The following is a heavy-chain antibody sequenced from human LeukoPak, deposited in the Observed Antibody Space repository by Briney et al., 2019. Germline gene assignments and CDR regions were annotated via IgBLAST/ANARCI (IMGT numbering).Heavy chain of an antibody. CDR1: GGSFSGYY. J-gene: IGHJ4*02. CDR3: ARGRGTEEEYYDILTNYSNFDY. Sequence: SETLSLTCAVYGGSFSGYYWSWIRQPPGKGLEWIGEINHSGSTNYNPSLKSRVTISVDTSKNQFSLKLSSVTAADTAVYYCARGRGTEEEYYDILTNYSNFDYWGQGTLVTVSS. CDR2: INHSGST. D-gene: IGHD3-9*01. V-gene: IGHV4-34*01.